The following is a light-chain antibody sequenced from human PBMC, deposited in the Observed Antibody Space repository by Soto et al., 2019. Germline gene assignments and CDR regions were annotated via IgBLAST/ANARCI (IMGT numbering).Light chain of an antibody. CDR3: SSYTDSSNYV. CDR1: SSDIGGYNS. CDR2: AVS. Sequence: QSALTQPASVSGSPGQSITISCTGTSSDIGGYNSVSWYQQHPGKAPKLVIYAVSNRPSGVSSRFSGSKSGNTASLTMSGLQAEDEADYYCSSYTDSSNYVFGTGTKLTVL. J-gene: IGLJ1*01. V-gene: IGLV2-14*01.